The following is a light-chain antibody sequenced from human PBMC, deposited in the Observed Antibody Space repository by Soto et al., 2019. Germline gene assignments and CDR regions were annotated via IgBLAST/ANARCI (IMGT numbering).Light chain of an antibody. CDR1: QSVNSDY. CDR2: GAS. J-gene: IGKJ1*01. Sequence: EIVLTQSPGTLSLSPGERATLSCRASQSVNSDYLAWYQQKPGQGPRVLMYGASNRATGIPDRFSGSGSGTDFTLTISRLEPDDFAVYHCQQYDSSPRTFGQGTKVEIK. V-gene: IGKV3-20*01. CDR3: QQYDSSPRT.